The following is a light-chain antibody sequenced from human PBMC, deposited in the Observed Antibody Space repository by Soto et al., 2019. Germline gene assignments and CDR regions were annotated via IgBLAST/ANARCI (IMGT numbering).Light chain of an antibody. CDR2: DAS. CDR1: QSITIW. CDR3: QHYNSYSWT. J-gene: IGKJ1*01. Sequence: DILMTQSPSTLSASVGDRVTITCRASQSITIWLAWYQQKPGKAPKLLIFDASSLESGVPSRFSGSGSGTEFTLTISSLQPDDFATYYCQHYNSYSWTFGQGTKVDIK. V-gene: IGKV1-5*01.